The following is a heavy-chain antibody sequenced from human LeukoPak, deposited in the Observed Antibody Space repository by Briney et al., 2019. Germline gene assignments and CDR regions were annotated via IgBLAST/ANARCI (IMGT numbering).Heavy chain of an antibody. Sequence: PGGPLRLSCAASGFTFSSYAMHWVRQAPGKGLEWVAVIWYDGSNKYYADSVKGRFTISRDNSKNTLYLQMNSLRAEDTAVYYCASADDYGDYFDYWGQGTLVTVSS. D-gene: IGHD4-17*01. CDR1: GFTFSSYA. V-gene: IGHV3-33*08. J-gene: IGHJ4*02. CDR3: ASADDYGDYFDY. CDR2: IWYDGSNK.